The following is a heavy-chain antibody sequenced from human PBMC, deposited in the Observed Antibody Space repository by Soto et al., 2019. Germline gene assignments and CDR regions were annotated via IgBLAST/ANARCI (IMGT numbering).Heavy chain of an antibody. D-gene: IGHD1-26*01. CDR1: GYTFATYY. Sequence: SVKFSFRASGYTFATYYIHWVRQARGQGLEYMGIINTSGGTTNYAQKFQGRVTLTMDTSTSTVYMEVSTLRSDDTALHYWARGAGASNDLWGHGTLVTVSS. V-gene: IGHV1-46*01. CDR3: ARGAGASNDL. J-gene: IGHJ5*02. CDR2: INTSGGTT.